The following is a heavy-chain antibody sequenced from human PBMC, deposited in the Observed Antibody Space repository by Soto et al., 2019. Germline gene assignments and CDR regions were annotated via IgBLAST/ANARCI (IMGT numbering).Heavy chain of an antibody. CDR1: GYTFTSYD. CDR2: MNPTSGNT. D-gene: IGHD1-1*01. J-gene: IGHJ6*02. Sequence: QVQLVQSGAEVKKPGASVKVSCKASGYTFTSYDINWVRQATGQGLEWMGWMNPTSGNTGYAQKFQGRVTTTSNTSISTAYMELSSLRSEDTAVYYCARERTGTTSMDVWGQGTTVTVSS. CDR3: ARERTGTTSMDV. V-gene: IGHV1-8*01.